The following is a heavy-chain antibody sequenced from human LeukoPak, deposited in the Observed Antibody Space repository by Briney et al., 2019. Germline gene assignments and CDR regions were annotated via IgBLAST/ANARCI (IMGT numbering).Heavy chain of an antibody. CDR3: AKDPARPCDSSGYYSDY. Sequence: GGSLRLSCAASGFTFSTYAMSWVRQAPGKGLEWVSAISGSGGSTYYADSVKGRFTISRDNSKNTLYLQMNSLRAEDTAVYYCAKDPARPCDSSGYYSDYWGQGTLVTVSS. CDR2: ISGSGGST. V-gene: IGHV3-23*01. CDR1: GFTFSTYA. J-gene: IGHJ4*02. D-gene: IGHD3-22*01.